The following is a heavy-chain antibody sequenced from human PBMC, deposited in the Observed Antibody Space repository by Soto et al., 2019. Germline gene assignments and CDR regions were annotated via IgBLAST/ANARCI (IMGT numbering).Heavy chain of an antibody. J-gene: IGHJ4*02. CDR2: IYYSGST. CDR1: GGSISSGGYY. Sequence: SETLSLTCTVSGGSISSGGYYWSWIRQHPGKGLEWIGYIYYSGSTYYNPSLKSRVTISVDTSKNQFSLKLSSVTAADTAVYYCARVRSRPLNFAYWGQGTLVTVSS. V-gene: IGHV4-31*03. CDR3: ARVRSRPLNFAY.